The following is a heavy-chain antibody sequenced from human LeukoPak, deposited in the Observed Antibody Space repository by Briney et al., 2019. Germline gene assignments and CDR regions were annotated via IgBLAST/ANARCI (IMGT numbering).Heavy chain of an antibody. CDR2: ISHSGANT. Sequence: GGSLRLSCAASGFTFSYSAMDCVRQAPGKGLEWVSLISHSGANTFYADSVKGRFSISRDNSKNTMYLQMNSLRAEDTAVYYCPQDIDGSIWGQGTLVAVSS. CDR1: GFTFSYSA. D-gene: IGHD2-15*01. J-gene: IGHJ1*01. V-gene: IGHV3-23*01. CDR3: PQDIDGSI.